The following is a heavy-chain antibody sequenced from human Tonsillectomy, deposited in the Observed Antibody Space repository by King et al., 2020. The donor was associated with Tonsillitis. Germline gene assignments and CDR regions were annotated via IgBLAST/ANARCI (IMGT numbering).Heavy chain of an antibody. J-gene: IGHJ2*01. CDR2: IYYIGST. CDR3: ARVLRLPYPIWYFDL. V-gene: IGHV4-59*01. Sequence: QLQESGPGLVKPSETLSLTCTVSGGSINNYYWSWIRQPPGKGLEWIGYIYYIGSTTYNPSLKSRVTISVDTSKNQFSLKLSSVTAADSAVYYCARVLRLPYPIWYFDLWGRGTLVTVSS. D-gene: IGHD2-21*02. CDR1: GGSINNYY.